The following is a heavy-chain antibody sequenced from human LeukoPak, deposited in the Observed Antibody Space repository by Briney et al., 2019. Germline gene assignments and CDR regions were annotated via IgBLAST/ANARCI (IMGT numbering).Heavy chain of an antibody. CDR2: IYPGDSDT. CDR3: ARLPPPRRGYSYGLDY. J-gene: IGHJ4*02. Sequence: GESLKISCKGSGYSFTSYWMGWVRQMPGKGLEWMGIIYPGDSDTRYSPSFQGQVTISADKSISTAYLQWSSLKASDNAMYYCARLPPPRRGYSYGLDYWGQGTLVTVSS. CDR1: GYSFTSYW. V-gene: IGHV5-51*01. D-gene: IGHD5-18*01.